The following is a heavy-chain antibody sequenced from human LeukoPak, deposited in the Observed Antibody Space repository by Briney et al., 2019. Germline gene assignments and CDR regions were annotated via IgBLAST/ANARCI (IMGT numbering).Heavy chain of an antibody. V-gene: IGHV4-34*11. CDR1: GGSFSGYY. CDR3: ARERPNPHYYNGSGEFDF. Sequence: PSETLSLTCAVYGGSFSGYYWSWIRQPPGKGLEWIGSIYYSGSTYYNPSLKSRVTISVDTSKNQFSLKLSSVTAADRAVYYCARERPNPHYYNGSGEFDFWDQGTLATVS. J-gene: IGHJ4*02. CDR2: IYYSGST. D-gene: IGHD3-22*01.